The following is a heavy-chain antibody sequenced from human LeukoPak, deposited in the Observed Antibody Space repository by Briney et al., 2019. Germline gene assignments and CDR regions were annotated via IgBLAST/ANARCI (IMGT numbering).Heavy chain of an antibody. V-gene: IGHV4-59*13. CDR2: IYYSGST. J-gene: IGHJ6*03. CDR3: ARAEGYARSTGSYHYYYMDV. D-gene: IGHD1-1*01. Sequence: SETLSLTCSVSGGSISSYYWSWIRQPPGKGLEWIGYIYYSGSTNYNPSLKRRVTISVDTSKNQLSLKLTSVTAADTAVYYCARAEGYARSTGSYHYYYMDVWGKGTTVTISS. CDR1: GGSISSYY.